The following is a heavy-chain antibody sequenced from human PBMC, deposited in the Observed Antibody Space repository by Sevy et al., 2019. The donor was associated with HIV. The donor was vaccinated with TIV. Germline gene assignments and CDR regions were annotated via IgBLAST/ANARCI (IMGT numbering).Heavy chain of an antibody. Sequence: GGSLRLSCAASGFTFDDYAMHWVRHAPGKGLEWVSGISWNSGSIGYADSVKGRFTISRDNAKNSLYLQMNSLRAEDTALYYCAKGPLFSLPDSSGPFDYWGQGTLVTVSS. CDR1: GFTFDDYA. V-gene: IGHV3-9*01. J-gene: IGHJ4*02. D-gene: IGHD3-22*01. CDR3: AKGPLFSLPDSSGPFDY. CDR2: ISWNSGSI.